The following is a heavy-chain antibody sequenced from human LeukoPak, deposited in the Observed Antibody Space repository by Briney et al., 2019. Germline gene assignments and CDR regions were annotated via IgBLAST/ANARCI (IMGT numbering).Heavy chain of an antibody. J-gene: IGHJ4*02. D-gene: IGHD2-2*01. CDR1: GFTFSSYG. CDR2: ILYDGTNK. CDR3: ARFYCSSTSCYGGGDY. V-gene: IGHV3-33*01. Sequence: GGSLRLSCAASGFTFSSYGMHWVRQAPGKGLEWVAVILYDGTNKYYADSVKGRFTISRDNSKNTLYLQMNSLRAEDTAVYYCARFYCSSTSCYGGGDYWGQGTLVTVSS.